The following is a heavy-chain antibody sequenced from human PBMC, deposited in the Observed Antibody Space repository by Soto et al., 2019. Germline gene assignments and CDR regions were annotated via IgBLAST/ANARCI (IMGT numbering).Heavy chain of an antibody. V-gene: IGHV4-31*03. CDR1: GGSIGSGGYY. D-gene: IGHD4-17*01. CDR2: IYYSGST. Sequence: PSETLSLTCTVSGGSIGSGGYYWIWIRQHPGKGLEWMGYIYYSGSTYYNPALKSRVTISVDTSKNQFSLKLSSVTAADTAVYYCARERRGDTGFRTVTTNRYYYYYMDVWGKGTTVTVS. J-gene: IGHJ6*03. CDR3: ARERRGDTGFRTVTTNRYYYYYMDV.